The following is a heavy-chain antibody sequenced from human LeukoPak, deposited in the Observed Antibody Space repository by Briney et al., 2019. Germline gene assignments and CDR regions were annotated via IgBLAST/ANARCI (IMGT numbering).Heavy chain of an antibody. CDR2: IIPIFGTA. CDR1: GGTFSSYA. D-gene: IGHD5-24*01. CDR3: ARRDGNNWFDP. J-gene: IGHJ5*02. V-gene: IGHV1-69*05. Sequence: GASVKVSCKASGGTFSSYAISWVRQAPGQGLEWMGGIIPIFGTANYAQKFQGRVTITTDESTSTAYMELSSLRSEDTAVYYCARRDGNNWFDPWAREPWSPSPQ.